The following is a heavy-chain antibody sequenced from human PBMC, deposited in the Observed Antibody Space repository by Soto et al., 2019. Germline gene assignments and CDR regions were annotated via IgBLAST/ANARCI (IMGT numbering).Heavy chain of an antibody. V-gene: IGHV4-39*01. J-gene: IGHJ4*02. D-gene: IGHD3-22*01. CDR1: GGSISSSSYY. CDR2: IYYSGST. Sequence: SETLSLTCTVSGGSISSSSYYWGWIRQPPGKGLEWIGSIYYSGSTYYNPSLKSRVTISVDTSKNQFSLKLSSVTAADTAVYYCASYGYYDSSGYYPTFVYWGQGTLVTVSS. CDR3: ASYGYYDSSGYYPTFVY.